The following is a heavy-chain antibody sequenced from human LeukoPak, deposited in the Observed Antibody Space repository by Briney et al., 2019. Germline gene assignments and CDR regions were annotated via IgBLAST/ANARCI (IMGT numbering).Heavy chain of an antibody. CDR2: IRYDGSNK. Sequence: GGSLRLSCAASGFTFSSYGMHWVRQAPGKGLEWVAFIRYDGSNKYYADSVKGRFTISRDNSKNTLCLQMNSLRAEDTAVYYCAKELGELFHYYYYYMDVWGKGTTVTISS. J-gene: IGHJ6*03. CDR1: GFTFSSYG. V-gene: IGHV3-30*02. D-gene: IGHD3-10*01. CDR3: AKELGELFHYYYYYMDV.